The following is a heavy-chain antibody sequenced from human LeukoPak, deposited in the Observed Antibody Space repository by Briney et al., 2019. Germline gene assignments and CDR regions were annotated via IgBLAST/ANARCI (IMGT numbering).Heavy chain of an antibody. V-gene: IGHV3-7*05. J-gene: IGHJ4*02. CDR1: GFTFSRYW. Sequence: GGSLRLSCAASGFTFSRYWMNWVRQAPGKGLEWVANIKQDGSEKYYVDSVKGRFTISRDNAENSLYLQMNSLRAEDTAVYYCASSTTVSPFDYWGQGTLVTVPS. CDR3: ASSTTVSPFDY. D-gene: IGHD4-17*01. CDR2: IKQDGSEK.